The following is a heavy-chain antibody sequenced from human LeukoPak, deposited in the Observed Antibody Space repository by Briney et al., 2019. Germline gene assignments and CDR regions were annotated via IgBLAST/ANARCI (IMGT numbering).Heavy chain of an antibody. D-gene: IGHD2-2*02. Sequence: GGSLRLSCAASGFTFSSYAMSWVRQAPGKGLEWVSSISGSGGTTLYADSVKGRLTISRDKSKNMLYLQMSSLRVEDTAVYYCGRSGCSSSNCYTQNWGQGTLVTVSS. CDR2: ISGSGGTT. J-gene: IGHJ4*02. V-gene: IGHV3-23*01. CDR1: GFTFSSYA. CDR3: GRSGCSSSNCYTQN.